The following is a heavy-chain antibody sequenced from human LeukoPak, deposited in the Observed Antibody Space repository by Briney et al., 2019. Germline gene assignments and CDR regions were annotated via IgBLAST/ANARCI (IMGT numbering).Heavy chain of an antibody. V-gene: IGHV3-74*01. D-gene: IGHD1-26*01. J-gene: IGHJ4*02. Sequence: GGSLRLSCAASGFIFSSYWMHWVRQAPGKGLVWVSRINSDGSSTYYADSVKGRFTISRDNSKNTLYLQVNSLRAEDTAVYYCAKGGKWDVTPFDYWGQGTLVTVSS. CDR1: GFIFSSYW. CDR2: INSDGSST. CDR3: AKGGKWDVTPFDY.